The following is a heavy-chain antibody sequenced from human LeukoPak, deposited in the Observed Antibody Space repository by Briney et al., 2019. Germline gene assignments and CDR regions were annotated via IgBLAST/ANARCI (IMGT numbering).Heavy chain of an antibody. CDR2: IYYSGST. D-gene: IGHD3-10*01. CDR3: ARATDDDYYGSGSYRRRRGDFDY. V-gene: IGHV4-31*03. Sequence: SQTLSLTCTVSGGSISSGGYYWSWIRQHPGKGLEWIGYIYYSGSTYYNPSLKSRVTISVDTSKNQFSLKLSSVTAADTAVYYCARATDDDYYGSGSYRRRRGDFDYWGQGTLVTVSS. J-gene: IGHJ4*02. CDR1: GGSISSGGYY.